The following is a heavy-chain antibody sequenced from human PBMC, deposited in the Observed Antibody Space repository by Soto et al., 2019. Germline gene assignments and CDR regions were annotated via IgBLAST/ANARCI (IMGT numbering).Heavy chain of an antibody. J-gene: IGHJ4*02. CDR1: GFTFSTSW. Sequence: EVQLVESGGGLVQPGGSLRLSCAASGFTFSTSWMHWVRQAAGKGLVWVSRIKSDASTTNYADSVKGRFTISRDNAKNTLYLQMDSLTVKDTAVYYCARGPTGWFGYDYWGQGTLVTVSS. CDR3: ARGPTGWFGYDY. CDR2: IKSDASTT. D-gene: IGHD3-10*01. V-gene: IGHV3-74*01.